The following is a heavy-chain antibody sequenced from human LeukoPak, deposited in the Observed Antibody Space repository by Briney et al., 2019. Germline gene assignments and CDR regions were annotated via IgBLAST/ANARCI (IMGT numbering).Heavy chain of an antibody. CDR1: GYSISRGYY. CDR2: IYHSGSN. V-gene: IGHV4-38-2*02. J-gene: IGHJ5*02. CDR3: ATDVRITIFGVAPLPSYSIRFHP. Sequence: SETLSLTCAVSGYSISRGYYWGWIRPRQGKGLEWIGKIYHSGSNYYSPSLKSRVTISVDTSKNQFSLKLSSVTAADTAVYHCATDVRITIFGVAPLPSYSIRFHPWAQGTLVTVSS. D-gene: IGHD3-3*01.